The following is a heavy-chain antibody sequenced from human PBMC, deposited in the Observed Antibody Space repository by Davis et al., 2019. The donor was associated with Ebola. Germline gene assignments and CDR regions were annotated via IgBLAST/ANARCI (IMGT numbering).Heavy chain of an antibody. CDR3: ARAPLARSWFDP. V-gene: IGHV1-69*13. J-gene: IGHJ5*02. Sequence: SVTVSCKASGGTFSSYAISWVRQAPGQGLEWMGGIIPIFGTANYAQKFQGRVTITADESTSTAYMELSSLRSEDTAVYYCARAPLARSWFDPWGQGTLVTVSS. CDR1: GGTFSSYA. CDR2: IIPIFGTA.